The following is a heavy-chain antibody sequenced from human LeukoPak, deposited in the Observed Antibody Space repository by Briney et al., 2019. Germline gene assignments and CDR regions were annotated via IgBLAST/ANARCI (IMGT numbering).Heavy chain of an antibody. CDR1: GGSISTSNSY. D-gene: IGHD1-26*01. V-gene: IGHV4-39*01. CDR3: ARSTSGSYFPDAFDI. CDR2: IYYSGNT. J-gene: IGHJ3*02. Sequence: SETLSLTCAVSGGSISTSNSYWGWIRRPPGKGLEWVGSIYYSGNTYYNPSLKSRVTISVDTSKNQFSLKLSSVTAADTAVYYCARSTSGSYFPDAFDIWGQGTMVTVSS.